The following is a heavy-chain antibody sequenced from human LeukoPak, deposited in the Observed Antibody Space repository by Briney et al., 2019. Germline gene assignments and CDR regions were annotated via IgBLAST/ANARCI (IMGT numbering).Heavy chain of an antibody. D-gene: IGHD1-26*01. CDR1: GFTFSSYA. CDR2: ISGGGGST. CDR3: AKMKGHPLPKYYMDV. V-gene: IGHV3-23*01. J-gene: IGHJ6*01. Sequence: GGSLRLSCAASGFTFSSYAMSWVRQAPGKGLEWVSGISGGGGSTYYADSVKGRFTISRDNSKNTLYLEMNSLRAEDTAIYYCAKMKGHPLPKYYMDVWGQGTTVTVSS.